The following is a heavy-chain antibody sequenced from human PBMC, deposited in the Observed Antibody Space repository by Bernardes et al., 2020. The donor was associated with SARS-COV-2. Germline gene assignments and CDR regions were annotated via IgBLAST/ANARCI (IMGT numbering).Heavy chain of an antibody. D-gene: IGHD2-21*02. CDR3: ARWGGGNSSAYFDY. J-gene: IGHJ4*02. V-gene: IGHV4-39*07. CDR1: GGSISSGSYY. Sequence: SETLSLTCTVSGGSISSGSYYWSWIRQPPGKGLEWIGEINHSGSTKYNPSLKSRVTISVDTSKNQFSLKLSSVTAADAAVYYCARWGGGNSSAYFDYWGQGTLVTVSS. CDR2: INHSGST.